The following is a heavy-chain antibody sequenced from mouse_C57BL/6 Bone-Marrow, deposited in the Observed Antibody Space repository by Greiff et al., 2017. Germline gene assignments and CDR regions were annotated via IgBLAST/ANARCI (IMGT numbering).Heavy chain of an antibody. D-gene: IGHD4-1*01. V-gene: IGHV1-55*01. Sequence: QVQLQQPGAELVKPGASVTMSCKASGYTFTSYWITWVKQRPGQGLEWIGDIYPTSGRTNYNEKFKSKAILTVDTSSNTAYMQLSRLTSEDSAVFCCARSGPLGRSFDYWGQGTPLTVSS. CDR1: GYTFTSYW. CDR2: IYPTSGRT. J-gene: IGHJ2*01. CDR3: ARSGPLGRSFDY.